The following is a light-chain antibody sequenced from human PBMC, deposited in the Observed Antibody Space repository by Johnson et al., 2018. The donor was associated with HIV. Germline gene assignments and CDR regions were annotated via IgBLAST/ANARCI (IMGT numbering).Light chain of an antibody. J-gene: IGLJ1*01. CDR1: SSNIGNNY. CDR3: GTWDSSLSAYV. V-gene: IGLV1-51*01. Sequence: QSVLTQPPSVSAAPGQKVTISCSGSSSNIGNNYVSWYQQLPGTAPKLLIYDNNKRPSGIPDRFSGSKSGTSATLGITGLQTGDEDDYYCGTWDSSLSAYVFGTGTKVPVL. CDR2: DNN.